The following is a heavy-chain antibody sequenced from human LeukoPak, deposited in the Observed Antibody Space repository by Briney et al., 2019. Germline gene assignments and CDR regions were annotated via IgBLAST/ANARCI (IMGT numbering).Heavy chain of an antibody. Sequence: ASVKVSCKASGGTFSSYAISWVRQAPGQGLEWMGGIIPIFGTANYAQKFQGRVTITAYESTSTAYMELSSLRSEDTAVYYCARDQCSSTSCYLGAFDIWGQGTMVTVSS. V-gene: IGHV1-69*13. CDR1: GGTFSSYA. J-gene: IGHJ3*02. D-gene: IGHD2-2*01. CDR2: IIPIFGTA. CDR3: ARDQCSSTSCYLGAFDI.